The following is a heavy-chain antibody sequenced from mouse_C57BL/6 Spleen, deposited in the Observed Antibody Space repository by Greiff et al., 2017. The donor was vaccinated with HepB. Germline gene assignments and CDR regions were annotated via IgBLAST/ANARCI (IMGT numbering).Heavy chain of an antibody. CDR2: IDPSDSYT. Sequence: VQLQQPGAELVMPGASVKLSCKASGYTFTSYWMHWVKQRPGQGLEWIGEIDPSDSYTNYNQKFKGKSTLTVDKSSSTAYMQLSSLTSEDSAVYYCARSGALNWGGVAYWGQGTLVTVSA. V-gene: IGHV1-69*01. J-gene: IGHJ3*01. CDR1: GYTFTSYW. D-gene: IGHD4-1*01. CDR3: ARSGALNWGGVAY.